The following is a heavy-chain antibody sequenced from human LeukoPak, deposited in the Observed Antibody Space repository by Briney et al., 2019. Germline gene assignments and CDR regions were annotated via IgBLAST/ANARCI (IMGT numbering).Heavy chain of an antibody. D-gene: IGHD6-13*01. CDR1: GGSISSYY. CDR2: IYYSGST. CDR3: ARISSSWYYFDY. V-gene: IGHV4-59*01. Sequence: SETLSLTCTVSGGSISSYYWSWIRQPPGKGLEWIGYIYYSGSTDYNPSLRSRVTISVDTSKNQFSLKLSSVTAADTAVYYCARISSSWYYFDYWGQGTLVTVSS. J-gene: IGHJ4*02.